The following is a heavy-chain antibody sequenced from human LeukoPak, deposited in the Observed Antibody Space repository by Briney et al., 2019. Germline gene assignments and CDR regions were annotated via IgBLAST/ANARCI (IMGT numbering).Heavy chain of an antibody. CDR1: GFTFSDYA. Sequence: GGSLRLSCAASGFTFSDYAMNWVRQAPGKGLEWVSAVSGGGGNTYYADSVKGRFTISRDSSKSTLSLQMDSLRAEDTAIYLCAKDHLTTWAIDYWGQGVLVTVSS. CDR2: VSGGGGNT. J-gene: IGHJ4*02. D-gene: IGHD2-2*02. CDR3: AKDHLTTWAIDY. V-gene: IGHV3-23*01.